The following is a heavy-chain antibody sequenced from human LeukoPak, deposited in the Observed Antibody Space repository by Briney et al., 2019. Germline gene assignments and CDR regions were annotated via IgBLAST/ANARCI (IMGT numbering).Heavy chain of an antibody. CDR2: ISGSGGST. CDR3: AKGAEYYYDSSGPDDY. Sequence: GGSLRLSCAASGFTFSSYAMSWVRQAPGKGLEWVSAISGSGGSTYYADSVKGRFTISRDNSKNTLYLQMNSLRAEDTAVYYCAKGAEYYYDSSGPDDYWGQGTLVTVSS. CDR1: GFTFSSYA. V-gene: IGHV3-23*01. D-gene: IGHD3-22*01. J-gene: IGHJ4*02.